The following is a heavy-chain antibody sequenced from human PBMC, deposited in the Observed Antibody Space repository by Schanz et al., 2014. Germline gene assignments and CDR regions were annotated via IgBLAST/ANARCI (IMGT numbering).Heavy chain of an antibody. D-gene: IGHD3-10*01. Sequence: QVQLIQSGAEVKKPGASVKVSCTASGYTFTSYDINWVRQAPGQGLEWLGWMNPNSGNTGYAQKFQGRVTMTRNTSISTAYMELSSLRSEDTAVYYCASTHWFGSGTTIVDYWGQGTLVTVSS. CDR2: MNPNSGNT. CDR1: GYTFTSYD. J-gene: IGHJ4*02. V-gene: IGHV1-8*01. CDR3: ASTHWFGSGTTIVDY.